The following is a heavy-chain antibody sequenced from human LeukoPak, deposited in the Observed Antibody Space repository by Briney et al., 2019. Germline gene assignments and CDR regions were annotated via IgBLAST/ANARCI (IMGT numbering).Heavy chain of an antibody. CDR3: AKDGGEFDAFDI. V-gene: IGHV3-74*01. Sequence: PGGSLRLSCAASGFTFSSYWMHWVRQAPGQGLVWVSRINSDGRSTSYADSVKGRFTISRDNAKNTLYLQMNSLRAEDTAVYYCAKDGGEFDAFDIWGQGTMVTVSS. CDR2: INSDGRST. D-gene: IGHD3-16*01. CDR1: GFTFSSYW. J-gene: IGHJ3*02.